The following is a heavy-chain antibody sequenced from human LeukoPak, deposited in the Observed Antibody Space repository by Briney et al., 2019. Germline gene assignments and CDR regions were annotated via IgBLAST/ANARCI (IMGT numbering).Heavy chain of an antibody. J-gene: IGHJ4*02. CDR2: ISGSGGST. V-gene: IGHV3-23*01. CDR3: AKDIRYFDY. Sequence: GGSLRLSCSASGFTFNSYAMSWVRQAPGKGLEWVSDISGSGGSTYYADSVKGRFTISRDNSKNTLYLQMNSLRAEDTAVYYCAKDIRYFDYWGQGTLVTVSS. CDR1: GFTFNSYA.